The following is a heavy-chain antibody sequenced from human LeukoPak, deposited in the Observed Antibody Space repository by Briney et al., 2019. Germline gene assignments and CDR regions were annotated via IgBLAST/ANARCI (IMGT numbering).Heavy chain of an antibody. V-gene: IGHV4-4*07. CDR1: GDSINNYY. CDR3: AREISWSRGAFDI. Sequence: SETLSLTCTVSGDSINNYYWSWIRQPAGKGQEWIRRIYSTGSTNYNPSLKSRVTMSVDTSKNQFSLKLNSVTAADTAVYYCAREISWSRGAFDIWGQGTMVTVSS. CDR2: IYSTGST. J-gene: IGHJ3*02.